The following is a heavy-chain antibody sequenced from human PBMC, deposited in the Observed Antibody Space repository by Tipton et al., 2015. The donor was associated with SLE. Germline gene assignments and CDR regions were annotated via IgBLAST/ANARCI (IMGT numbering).Heavy chain of an antibody. CDR1: GYTFTNFD. J-gene: IGHJ4*02. Sequence: QLVQSGAEVKKPGESLKISCKASGYTFTNFDISWVRQAPGHGLEWLGWISALNGDTKYAQKLQGKVTMTTDTSTSTAYKDRRSLRSDDTAVYYCASGEGYAKLDYWGQGTLVTVSS. CDR2: ISALNGDT. CDR3: ASGEGYAKLDY. D-gene: IGHD2-8*01. V-gene: IGHV1-18*01.